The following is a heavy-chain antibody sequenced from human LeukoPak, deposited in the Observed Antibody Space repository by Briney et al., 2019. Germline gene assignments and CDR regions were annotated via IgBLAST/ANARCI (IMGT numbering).Heavy chain of an antibody. D-gene: IGHD3-3*01. CDR2: MNPNSGNT. Sequence: ASVTVSCKASGYTFTSYDINWVRQATGQGLEWMGWMNPNSGNTGYAQKFQGRVTMTRNTSISTAYMELSGLRSEDTAVYYCARGRSTTIFGVVIRNNWFDHWGQGTLVTVSS. J-gene: IGHJ5*02. V-gene: IGHV1-8*01. CDR3: ARGRSTTIFGVVIRNNWFDH. CDR1: GYTFTSYD.